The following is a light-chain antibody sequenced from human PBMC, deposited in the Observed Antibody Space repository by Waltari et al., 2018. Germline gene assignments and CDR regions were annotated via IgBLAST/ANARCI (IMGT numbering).Light chain of an antibody. CDR3: HQYFSSPFT. CDR1: QSLFTSANNKNF. Sequence: DIVMTQSPASLAVSLGERATIKCKSSQSLFTSANNKNFLAWYQQRAGQHPKLLLYWASTRESGVPDLFSATVSGTDFSLTINNLQAEDVAVYFCHQYFSSPFTFGQGTKLEIK. V-gene: IGKV4-1*01. CDR2: WAS. J-gene: IGKJ2*01.